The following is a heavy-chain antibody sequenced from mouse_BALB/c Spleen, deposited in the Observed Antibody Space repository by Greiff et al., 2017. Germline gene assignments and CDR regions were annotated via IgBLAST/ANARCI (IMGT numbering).Heavy chain of an antibody. CDR3: ARRDTTDFDY. J-gene: IGHJ2*01. V-gene: IGHV3-2*02. CDR1: GYSITSDYA. Sequence: EVQLQQSGPGLVKPSQSLSLTCTVTGYSITSDYAWNWIRQFPGNKLEWMGYISYSGSTSYNPSLKSRISITRDTSKNQFFLQLNSVTTEDTATYYCARRDTTDFDYWGQGTTLTVSS. D-gene: IGHD1-1*01. CDR2: ISYSGST.